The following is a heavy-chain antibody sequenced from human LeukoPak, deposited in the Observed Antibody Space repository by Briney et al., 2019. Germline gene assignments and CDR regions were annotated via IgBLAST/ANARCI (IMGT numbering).Heavy chain of an antibody. D-gene: IGHD6-19*01. Sequence: GGSLRLSCAASGFTFSSYGMHWVRQAPGKGLEWVAFIRYVGSNKYYADSVKGRFTISRDNSKNTLYLQMNSLRAEDTAVYYCARRSGIAVAGAFDYWGQGTLVTVSS. CDR3: ARRSGIAVAGAFDY. CDR1: GFTFSSYG. CDR2: IRYVGSNK. V-gene: IGHV3-30*02. J-gene: IGHJ4*02.